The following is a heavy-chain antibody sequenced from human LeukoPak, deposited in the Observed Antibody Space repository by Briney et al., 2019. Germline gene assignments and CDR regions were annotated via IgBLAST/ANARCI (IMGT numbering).Heavy chain of an antibody. Sequence: RPGGSLRLSCAASGFTFYDDGMSWVCQAPGKGLGWATGINWNGGSTGYADSVKGRFTISRDNANNSLYLQMNSLRAEDTALYYCARASSGELLSGFAYWGQGTLVTVSS. CDR1: GFTFYDDG. V-gene: IGHV3-20*04. CDR3: ARASSGELLSGFAY. J-gene: IGHJ4*02. D-gene: IGHD3-10*01. CDR2: INWNGGST.